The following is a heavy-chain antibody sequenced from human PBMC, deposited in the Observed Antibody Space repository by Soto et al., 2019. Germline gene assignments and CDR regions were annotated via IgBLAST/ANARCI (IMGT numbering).Heavy chain of an antibody. CDR3: AKARGSRTPAPGTY. CDR1: GFNFSNYD. Sequence: GGSLRLSCAASGFNFSNYDMSWVRQAPGKGLEWVSTISGSGGGTYYADSVKGRFTISRDNSKNTLSLQMNSLRAEDTAVYYCAKARGSRTPAPGTYWGQGILVTVSS. J-gene: IGHJ4*02. CDR2: ISGSGGGT. D-gene: IGHD2-2*01. V-gene: IGHV3-23*01.